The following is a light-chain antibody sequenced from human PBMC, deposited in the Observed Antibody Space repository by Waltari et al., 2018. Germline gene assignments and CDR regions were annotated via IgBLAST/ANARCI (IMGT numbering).Light chain of an antibody. CDR2: DDG. J-gene: IGLJ1*01. CDR1: NLGTKS. CDR3: HVWDVNSDHYI. Sequence: SYVLTQAPSVSVAPGQTARITCGGHNLGTKSVHWYQQKPGQAPVMVVYDDGDRPSGTPERFSGSNSGNTATLTISRVEAGDEADYYCHVWDVNSDHYIFGSGTTVTVL. V-gene: IGLV3-21*02.